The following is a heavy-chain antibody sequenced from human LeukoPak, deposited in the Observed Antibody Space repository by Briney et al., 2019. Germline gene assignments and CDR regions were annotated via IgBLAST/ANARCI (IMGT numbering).Heavy chain of an antibody. Sequence: SETLSLTCTVSGASVSSGGSYWTWIRQHPGKGLEWIGYIYYSGYTFYSPSLKNRFFISLGTSKNHFSLKFNAVAAADTAVYYCARGGFSGSGSLFDSWGQVTLVTVSS. CDR2: IYYSGYT. CDR3: ARGGFSGSGSLFDS. CDR1: GASVSSGGSY. J-gene: IGHJ4*02. V-gene: IGHV4-31*03. D-gene: IGHD3-10*01.